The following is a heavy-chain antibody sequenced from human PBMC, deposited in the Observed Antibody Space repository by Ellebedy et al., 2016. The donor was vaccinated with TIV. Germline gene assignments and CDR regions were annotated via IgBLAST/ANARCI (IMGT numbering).Heavy chain of an antibody. J-gene: IGHJ4*02. CDR1: GYRFTSYW. Sequence: GESLKISCKGSGYRFTSYWIRWVRQRPGKGLDWMAIIYPGDSDTRYSPYLQGQVTISADKSITTAYLQWSSLKASDTAMYYCAAYGGELDHWGQGTLVTVSS. CDR3: AAYGGELDH. V-gene: IGHV5-51*01. D-gene: IGHD3-10*01. CDR2: IYPGDSDT.